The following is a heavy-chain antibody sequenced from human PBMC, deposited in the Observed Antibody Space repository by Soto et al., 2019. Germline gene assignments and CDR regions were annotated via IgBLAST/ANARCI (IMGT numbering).Heavy chain of an antibody. D-gene: IGHD4-4*01. Sequence: EVQLLVSGGGSVQPGGSPRLSCAASGFSFSNYAMSWVRQAPGTGLEWVSAIDSGGGSTYYAASVKGRFSISRDNSMNTLYLQMNSLRAEDTAIYYCTKEHSNYPDNWFDPWGQGTLVTVSS. CDR2: IDSGGGST. V-gene: IGHV3-23*01. CDR3: TKEHSNYPDNWFDP. CDR1: GFSFSNYA. J-gene: IGHJ5*02.